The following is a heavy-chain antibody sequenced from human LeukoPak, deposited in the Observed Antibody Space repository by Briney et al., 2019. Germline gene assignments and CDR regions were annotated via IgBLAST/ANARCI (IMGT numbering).Heavy chain of an antibody. CDR3: AKLTMGLDWYFDL. CDR2: IYSGGST. J-gene: IGHJ2*01. D-gene: IGHD3-10*01. Sequence: PGGSLRLSCAASGFTVSSNYMSWVRQAPGKGLEWVSVIYSGGSTYYADSVKGRFTISRDNSKNTLYLQMNSLRAEDTAVYYCAKLTMGLDWYFDLWAVAPWSLSPQ. CDR1: GFTVSSNY. V-gene: IGHV3-53*01.